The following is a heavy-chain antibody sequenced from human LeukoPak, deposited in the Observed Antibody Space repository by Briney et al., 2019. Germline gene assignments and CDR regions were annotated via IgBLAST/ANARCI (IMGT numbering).Heavy chain of an antibody. J-gene: IGHJ5*02. CDR3: ARKNYDFWSGYYKNWFDP. Sequence: SETLSLTCTVSGYSISSGYYWGWIRPPPGKGLEWIGSIYHSGSTYYNPSLKSRVTISVDTSKNQFSLKLSSVTAADTAVYYCARKNYDFWSGYYKNWFDPWGQGTLVTVSP. V-gene: IGHV4-38-2*02. D-gene: IGHD3-3*01. CDR1: GYSISSGYY. CDR2: IYHSGST.